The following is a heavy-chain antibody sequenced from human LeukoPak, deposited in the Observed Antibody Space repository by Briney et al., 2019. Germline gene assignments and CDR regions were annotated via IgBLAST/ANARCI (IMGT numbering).Heavy chain of an antibody. V-gene: IGHV1-18*01. Sequence: ASVKVSCKASGYTFTNYGISWVRQAPGQGLEWMGWISAYNGNTNYAQKLQGRVTMTTDAYTSTTYMELRSLGSDDTAVYYCASSDGKYFQHWGQGTLVTVSS. J-gene: IGHJ1*01. D-gene: IGHD1-1*01. CDR3: ASSDGKYFQH. CDR1: GYTFTNYG. CDR2: ISAYNGNT.